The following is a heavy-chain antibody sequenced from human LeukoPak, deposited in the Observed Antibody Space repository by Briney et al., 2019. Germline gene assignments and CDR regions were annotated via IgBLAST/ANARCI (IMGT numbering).Heavy chain of an antibody. V-gene: IGHV3-23*01. J-gene: IGHJ1*01. CDR1: GLSFSSYV. CDR3: AKGAAVAGTLDFQH. D-gene: IGHD6-19*01. CDR2: VSGTSTNT. Sequence: PGGSLRLSCAASGLSFSSYVMSWVRQAPGKGLAWVSAVSGTSTNTYYSDSVKGRFTISRDNAQNTLYLQMNNLEGGDTAVYYCAKGAAVAGTLDFQHWGQGTLVTVSS.